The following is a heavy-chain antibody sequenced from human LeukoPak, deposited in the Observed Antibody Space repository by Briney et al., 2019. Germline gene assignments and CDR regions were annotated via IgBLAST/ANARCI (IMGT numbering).Heavy chain of an antibody. J-gene: IGHJ6*02. Sequence: SVKVSCKASGYTFTSYGISWVRQAPGQGLEWMGGIIPILGTANYAQKFQGRVTITADESTSTAYMELSSLRSEDTAVYYCARGTEWLGEYYYGMDVWGQGTTVTVSS. CDR3: ARGTEWLGEYYYGMDV. CDR2: IIPILGTA. V-gene: IGHV1-69*13. CDR1: GYTFTSYG. D-gene: IGHD5-12*01.